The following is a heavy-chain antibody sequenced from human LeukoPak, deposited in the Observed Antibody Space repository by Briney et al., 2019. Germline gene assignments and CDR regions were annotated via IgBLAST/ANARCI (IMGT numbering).Heavy chain of an antibody. D-gene: IGHD1-26*01. V-gene: IGHV1-2*02. CDR3: AREGPIVGATHLVDY. CDR1: GYTFTDYY. CDR2: INPNSGGT. J-gene: IGHJ4*02. Sequence: ASVKVSCKASGYTFTDYYMHWVRQAPGQGLEWMGWINPNSGGTNYAQNFQGRVTMTRDTSISTAYMELSRLRSDDTAVYYCAREGPIVGATHLVDYWGQGTLVTVSS.